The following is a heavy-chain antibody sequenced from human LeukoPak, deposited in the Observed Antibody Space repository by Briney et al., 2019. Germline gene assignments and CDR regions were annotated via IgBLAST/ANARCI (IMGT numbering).Heavy chain of an antibody. Sequence: ASVKVSCTASGYTFTSYGISWVRQAPGQGLEWMGWISAYNGNTNYAQTLQGRVTMTTDTSTSTAYMELRSLRSDNTAVYYCARGSLVGLFDPWGQGTLVTVSS. V-gene: IGHV1-18*01. CDR2: ISAYNGNT. D-gene: IGHD2-2*01. J-gene: IGHJ5*02. CDR3: ARGSLVGLFDP. CDR1: GYTFTSYG.